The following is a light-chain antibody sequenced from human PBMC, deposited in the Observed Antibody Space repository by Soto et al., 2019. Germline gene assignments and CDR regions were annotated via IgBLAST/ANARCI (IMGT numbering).Light chain of an antibody. Sequence: DVVMTQSPLSLPVTLGQPASISCRSNQSLVHSDGIAYFSWFQQRPGRSPRRLIYKVSNRDSGGPGRFSGSGSGNDFALKISRVEAEDVGVYYSKEGTHWPITFGQGTRLEIK. CDR2: KVS. CDR3: KEGTHWPIT. V-gene: IGKV2-30*02. CDR1: QSLVHSDGIAY. J-gene: IGKJ5*01.